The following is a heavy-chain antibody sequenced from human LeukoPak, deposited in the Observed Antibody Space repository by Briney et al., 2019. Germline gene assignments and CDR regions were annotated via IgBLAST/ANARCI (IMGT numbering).Heavy chain of an antibody. CDR1: GCTFTGCY. CDR2: IDPNSGGT. CDR3: ARGSDFWSGKPLYFFDH. J-gene: IGHJ4*02. Sequence: ASVKVSCKASGCTFTGCYIHWIRQAPGQGLEWMGWIDPNSGGTNYAPKFQGRVTMTRDTSISTAYMELSRLRSNDTAMYFCARGSDFWSGKPLYFFDHWGQGTLVPVSS. D-gene: IGHD3-3*01. V-gene: IGHV1-2*02.